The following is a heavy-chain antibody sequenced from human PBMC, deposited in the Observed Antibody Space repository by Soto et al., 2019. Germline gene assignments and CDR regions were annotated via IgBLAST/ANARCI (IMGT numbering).Heavy chain of an antibody. D-gene: IGHD4-4*01. CDR2: ISAYNGNT. CDR3: ARDHRPTTVTQYYFDY. CDR1: GYTFTTYG. J-gene: IGHJ4*02. Sequence: QVQLVQSGAEVKKPGASVRVSCKASGYTFTTYGISWVRQAPGQGIEWMGWISAYNGNTNYAQKLQGRVTMTTDTSTSTAYMELRSLRSDDTAVFYCARDHRPTTVTQYYFDYWGQGTLVTVSS. V-gene: IGHV1-18*01.